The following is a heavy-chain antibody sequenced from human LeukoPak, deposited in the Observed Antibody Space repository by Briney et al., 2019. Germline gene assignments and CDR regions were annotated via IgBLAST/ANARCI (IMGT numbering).Heavy chain of an antibody. CDR1: GYTFTGYY. D-gene: IGHD6-13*01. CDR3: ARGPPGGSSWSQNSYYYMDV. J-gene: IGHJ6*03. CDR2: INPNSGGT. Sequence: ASVKVSCKASGYTFTGYYMHWVRQAPGQGLEWMGWINPNSGGTNYAQKFQGRVTMTRDTSISTAYMELSRLRSDDTAVYYCARGPPGGSSWSQNSYYYMDVWGKGTTVTVSS. V-gene: IGHV1-2*02.